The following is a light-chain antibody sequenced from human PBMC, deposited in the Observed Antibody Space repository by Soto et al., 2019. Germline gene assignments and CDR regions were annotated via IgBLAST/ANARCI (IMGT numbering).Light chain of an antibody. J-gene: IGLJ1*01. V-gene: IGLV1-44*01. CDR1: SSNIGSNT. CDR2: SNN. Sequence: QSVLTQPPSASGTPGQRVTISCSGSSSNIGSNTVNWYQQLPGTAPKLLIYSNNQRPSGVPDRFSGSKYGTSASLAISGLQSDDEADYYCAAWDDSLNGYVFGTGTKVTVL. CDR3: AAWDDSLNGYV.